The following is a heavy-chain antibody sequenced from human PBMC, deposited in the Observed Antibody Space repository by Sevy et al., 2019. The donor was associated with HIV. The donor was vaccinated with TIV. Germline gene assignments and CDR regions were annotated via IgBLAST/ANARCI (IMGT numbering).Heavy chain of an antibody. CDR3: ARDWAPGYYDDAIGVKRDYYFDY. D-gene: IGHD3-22*01. CDR2: ISAYNGNT. V-gene: IGHV1-18*01. CDR1: DYTFSTQG. J-gene: IGHJ4*02. Sequence: ASVKVSCKASDYTFSTQGFNWVRQAPGQGLEWMGWISAYNGNTKYAQKFQGRVTMTTDTSTSTAYMELRSLTSDDTAVYYFARDWAPGYYDDAIGVKRDYYFDYWGQGTLVTVSS.